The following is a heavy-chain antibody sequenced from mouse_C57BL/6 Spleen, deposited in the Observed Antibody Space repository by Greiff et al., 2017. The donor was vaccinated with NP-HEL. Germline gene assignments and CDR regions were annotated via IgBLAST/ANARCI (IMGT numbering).Heavy chain of an antibody. CDR3: AREIYYGSSYFDY. CDR2: IYPGDGDT. V-gene: IGHV1-82*01. J-gene: IGHJ2*01. D-gene: IGHD1-1*01. Sequence: VQLQESGPELVKPGASVKIPCKASGYAFSSSWMNWVKQRPGKGLEWIGRIYPGDGDTNYNGKFKGKATLTADKSSSTAYMQLSSLTSEDSAVYFCAREIYYGSSYFDYWGQGTTLTVSS. CDR1: GYAFSSSW.